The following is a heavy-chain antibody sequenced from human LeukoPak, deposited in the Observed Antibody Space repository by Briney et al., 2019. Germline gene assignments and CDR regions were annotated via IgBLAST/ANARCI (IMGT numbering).Heavy chain of an antibody. J-gene: IGHJ5*02. CDR2: IYYSGST. Sequence: PSETLSLTCTVSGGSISGGDYYWSWIRQPPGKGLEWIGYIYYSGSTYYNPSLKSRVTISVDTSKNQFSLKLSSVTAADTAVYYCAREKRSGYGPRFDPWGQGTLVTVSS. CDR1: GGSISGGDYY. V-gene: IGHV4-30-4*01. D-gene: IGHD3-3*01. CDR3: AREKRSGYGPRFDP.